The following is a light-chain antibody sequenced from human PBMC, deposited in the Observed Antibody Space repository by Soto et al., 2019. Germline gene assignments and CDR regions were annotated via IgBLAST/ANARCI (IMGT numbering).Light chain of an antibody. V-gene: IGKV3-15*01. CDR2: AAS. J-gene: IGKJ3*01. CDR1: QSVSTN. CDR3: QEYSKSPLFT. Sequence: EIVVTQSPGILSVSPGDRATLSCRASQSVSTNLAWYQQKPGQAPTLLIYAASTRPTGIPARFTGSGSGTDFTLTIASLQSEDFAVYYCQEYSKSPLFTFGPGTRVDIK.